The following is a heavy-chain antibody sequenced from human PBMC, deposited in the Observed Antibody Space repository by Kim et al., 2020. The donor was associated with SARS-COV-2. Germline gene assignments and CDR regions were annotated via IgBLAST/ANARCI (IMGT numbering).Heavy chain of an antibody. D-gene: IGHD6-19*01. Sequence: ASVKVSCKASGYTFTSYYMHWVRQAPGQGLEWMGIINPSGGSTSYAQKFQGRVTMTRDTSTSTAYMELSSLRSEDTAVYYCARVAVAAERGGRHYYYYGMDVWGQGTTVTVSS. CDR2: INPSGGST. V-gene: IGHV1-46*01. CDR1: GYTFTSYY. CDR3: ARVAVAAERGGRHYYYYGMDV. J-gene: IGHJ6*02.